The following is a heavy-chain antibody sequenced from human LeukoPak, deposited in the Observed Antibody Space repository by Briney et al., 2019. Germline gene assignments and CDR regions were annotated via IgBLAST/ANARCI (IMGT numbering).Heavy chain of an antibody. CDR2: INPSGGST. Sequence: ASVKVSCKASGYTFTTYYMHWVRQAPSQGLEWMGIINPSGGSTSYAQKFQGRVTMPRDTSTSTVYMELSSLRSEDTAVYYCARDQEPGYSSGRLNYSGMDVWGQGTKVTVSS. V-gene: IGHV1-46*01. CDR3: ARDQEPGYSSGRLNYSGMDV. CDR1: GYTFTTYY. J-gene: IGHJ6*02. D-gene: IGHD6-19*01.